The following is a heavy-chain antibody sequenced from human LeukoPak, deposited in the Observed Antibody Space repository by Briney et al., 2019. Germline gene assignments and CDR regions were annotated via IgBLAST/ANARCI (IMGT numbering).Heavy chain of an antibody. CDR3: ARLRVGGYSYGYVSGTKRLDY. Sequence: SETLSLTCAVYGGSFSGYYWSWIRQPPGKGLEWIGEINHSGSTNYNPSLKSRVTISVDTSKNQFSLKLSSVTAADTAAYYCARLRVGGYSYGYVSGTKRLDYWGQGTLVTVSS. V-gene: IGHV4-34*01. CDR1: GGSFSGYY. D-gene: IGHD5-18*01. CDR2: INHSGST. J-gene: IGHJ4*02.